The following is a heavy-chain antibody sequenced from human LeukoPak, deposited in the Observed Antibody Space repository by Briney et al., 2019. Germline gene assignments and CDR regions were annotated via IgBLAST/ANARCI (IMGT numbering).Heavy chain of an antibody. CDR3: ARGSLYDILTGPTFDY. CDR1: GFTFSSYS. Sequence: GGSLRLSCAASGFTFSSYSMDWVRQAPGKGLEWVSSISSSSSYIYYADSVKGRFTISRDNAKNSLYLQMNSLRAEDTAVYYCARGSLYDILTGPTFDYWGQGTLVTVSS. J-gene: IGHJ4*02. V-gene: IGHV3-21*01. CDR2: ISSSSSYI. D-gene: IGHD3-9*01.